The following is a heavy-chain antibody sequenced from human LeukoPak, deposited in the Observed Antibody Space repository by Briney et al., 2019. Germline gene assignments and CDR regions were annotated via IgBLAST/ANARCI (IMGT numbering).Heavy chain of an antibody. Sequence: ASVKVSCKTSGYPFRNYDINWVRQATGQGLEWMGWISAYNGNTNYAQKLQGRVTMTTDTSTSTAYMELRSLRSDDTAVYYCASGSYQGGVYWGQGTLVTVSS. D-gene: IGHD1-26*01. CDR1: GYPFRNYD. J-gene: IGHJ4*02. V-gene: IGHV1-18*01. CDR2: ISAYNGNT. CDR3: ASGSYQGGVY.